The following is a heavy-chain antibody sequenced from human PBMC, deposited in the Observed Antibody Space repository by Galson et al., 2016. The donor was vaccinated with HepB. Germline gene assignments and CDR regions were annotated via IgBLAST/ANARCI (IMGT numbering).Heavy chain of an antibody. D-gene: IGHD3-16*01. Sequence: SLRLSCAASSFSFSTYGMHWVRQAPGKGLEWVAVIWHDGSKKQYADSVKGRFTITRDNSKSTLNLQMNSLRVEDTAVYYCAREIQGRWYYFDYWGQGTLVTVSS. J-gene: IGHJ4*02. CDR3: AREIQGRWYYFDY. V-gene: IGHV3-33*01. CDR1: SFSFSTYG. CDR2: IWHDGSKK.